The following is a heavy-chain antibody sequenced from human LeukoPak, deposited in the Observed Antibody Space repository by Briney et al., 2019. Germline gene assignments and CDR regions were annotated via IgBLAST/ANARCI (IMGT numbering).Heavy chain of an antibody. CDR1: GFTFSSYA. V-gene: IGHV3-23*01. CDR2: ISGSGGST. CDR3: AKVQSSGWDRGRFDP. D-gene: IGHD6-19*01. J-gene: IGHJ5*02. Sequence: GGSLRLSCAASGFTFSSYAMSWVRQAPGKGLEWVSAISGSGGSTYYADSVKGRFTISRDNSKNTLYLQMNSLRAEDTAVYYCAKVQSSGWDRGRFDPWGQGTLVTVSS.